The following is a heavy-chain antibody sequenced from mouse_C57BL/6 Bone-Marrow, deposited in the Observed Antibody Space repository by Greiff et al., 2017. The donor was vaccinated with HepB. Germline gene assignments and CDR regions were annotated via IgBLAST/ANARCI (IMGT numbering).Heavy chain of an antibody. CDR3: ARHVYYDGYYLY. CDR2: ISSGGSYT. J-gene: IGHJ2*01. V-gene: IGHV5-6*02. CDR1: GFTFSSYG. Sequence: DVMLVESGGDLVKPGGSLKLSCAASGFTFSSYGMSWVRQTPDKRLEWVATISSGGSYTYYPDSVKGRFTISRDNAKNTLYLQMSSLKSEDTAMYYCARHVYYDGYYLYWGQGTTLTVSS. D-gene: IGHD2-3*01.